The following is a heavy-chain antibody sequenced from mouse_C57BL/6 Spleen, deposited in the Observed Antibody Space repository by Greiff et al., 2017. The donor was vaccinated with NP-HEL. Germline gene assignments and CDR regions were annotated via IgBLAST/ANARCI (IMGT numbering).Heavy chain of an antibody. D-gene: IGHD2-5*01. V-gene: IGHV1-7*01. Sequence: QVQLQQSGAELAKPGASVKLSCKASGYTFTSYWMHWVKQRPGQGLEWIGYINPSSGFTKYNQKFKDKATLTADKSSSTAYMQRRRLTYDDPAVYYCAREEVYSNYYYAMDYWGQGTSVTVSS. J-gene: IGHJ4*01. CDR3: AREEVYSNYYYAMDY. CDR1: GYTFTSYW. CDR2: INPSSGFT.